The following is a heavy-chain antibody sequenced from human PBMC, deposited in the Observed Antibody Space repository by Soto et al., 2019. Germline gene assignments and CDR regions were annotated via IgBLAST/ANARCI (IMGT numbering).Heavy chain of an antibody. CDR2: INHSGST. D-gene: IGHD3-10*01. J-gene: IGHJ6*03. V-gene: IGHV4-34*01. CDR3: ARVSITMVRGVMSQTYYYYMDV. Sequence: SETLSLTCAVYGGSFSGYYWSWIRQPPGKGLEWIGEINHSGSTNYNPSLKSRVTISVDTSKNQFSLKLSSVTAADTAVYYCARVSITMVRGVMSQTYYYYMDVWGKGTTVTVSS. CDR1: GGSFSGYY.